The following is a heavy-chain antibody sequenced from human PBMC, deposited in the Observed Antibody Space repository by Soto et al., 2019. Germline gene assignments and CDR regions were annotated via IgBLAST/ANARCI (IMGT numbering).Heavy chain of an antibody. Sequence: GGSLRLSCAASGFTFSNAWMNWVRQAPGKGLEWVGRIKSKTDGGTTDYAAPVKGRFTISRDDSKNTLYLQMNSLKTEDTAVYYCTTAAHRGYYGSGSYNADYYYYGMDVWGQGTTVTVSS. CDR1: GFTFSNAW. V-gene: IGHV3-15*07. D-gene: IGHD3-10*01. CDR3: TTAAHRGYYGSGSYNADYYYYGMDV. J-gene: IGHJ6*02. CDR2: IKSKTDGGTT.